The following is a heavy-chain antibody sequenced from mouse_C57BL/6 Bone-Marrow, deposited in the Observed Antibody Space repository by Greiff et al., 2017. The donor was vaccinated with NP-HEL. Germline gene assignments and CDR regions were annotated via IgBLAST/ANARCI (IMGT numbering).Heavy chain of an antibody. D-gene: IGHD1-1*01. CDR1: GFTFSSYT. CDR3: ARQGYYGSSHYYYFDY. CDR2: ISGGGGNT. Sequence: EVHLVESGGGLVKPGGSLKLSCAASGFTFSSYTMSWVRQTPEKRLEWVATISGGGGNTYYPDSVKGRFTISRDNAKNTLYLQMSSLRSEDTALYYCARQGYYGSSHYYYFDYWGQGTTLTVSS. J-gene: IGHJ2*01. V-gene: IGHV5-9*01.